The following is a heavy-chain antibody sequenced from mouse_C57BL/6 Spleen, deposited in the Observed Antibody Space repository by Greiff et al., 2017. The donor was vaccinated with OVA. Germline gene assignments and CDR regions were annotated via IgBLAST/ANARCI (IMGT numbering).Heavy chain of an antibody. CDR2: INPSNGGT. CDR1: GYTFTSYW. CDR3: AHSNYEDYYAMDY. Sequence: QLQQPGTELVKPGASVKLSCKASGYTFTSYWMHWVKQRPGQGLEWIGNINPSNGGTNYNEKFKSKATLTVDKSSSTAYMQLSSLTSEDSAVYYCAHSNYEDYYAMDYWGQGTSVTVSS. V-gene: IGHV1-53*01. J-gene: IGHJ4*01. D-gene: IGHD2-5*01.